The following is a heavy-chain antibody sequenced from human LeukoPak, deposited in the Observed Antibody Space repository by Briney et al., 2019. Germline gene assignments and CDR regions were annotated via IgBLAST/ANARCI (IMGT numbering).Heavy chain of an antibody. V-gene: IGHV1-69*13. CDR1: GGTFSSYA. Sequence: SVKVSCKASGGTFSSYAISWVRQAPGQGLEWMGGIIPIFGTANYAQKFQGRVTITADESTSTAYMELSSLRSEDTAVYYCARGGYCGGDCYLRNFDYWGQGTLVTVSS. J-gene: IGHJ4*02. D-gene: IGHD2-21*01. CDR3: ARGGYCGGDCYLRNFDY. CDR2: IIPIFGTA.